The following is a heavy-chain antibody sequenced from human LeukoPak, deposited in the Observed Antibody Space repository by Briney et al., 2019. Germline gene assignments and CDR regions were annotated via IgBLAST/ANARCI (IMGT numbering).Heavy chain of an antibody. V-gene: IGHV3-48*04. CDR1: GFTFSSYS. J-gene: IGHJ3*02. Sequence: GGSLRLSCAASGFTFSSYSMSWVRQAPGKGLEWVSYISSSSSTIYYADSVKGRFTISRDNAKNSLYLQMNSLRAEDTAVYYCARDRAVVVPAASAFDIWGQGTMVTVSS. CDR2: ISSSSSTI. CDR3: ARDRAVVVPAASAFDI. D-gene: IGHD2-2*01.